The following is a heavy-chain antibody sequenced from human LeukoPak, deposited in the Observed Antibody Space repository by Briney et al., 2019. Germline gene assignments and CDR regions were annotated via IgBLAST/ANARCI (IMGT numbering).Heavy chain of an antibody. CDR2: IYYSGST. CDR3: ARRYNFFIFDY. J-gene: IGHJ4*02. D-gene: IGHD1-1*01. V-gene: IGHV4-39*01. CDR1: GGSISSSSYY. Sequence: PSETLSLTCTVSGGSISSSSYYWGWIRQPPGKGLEWIGSIYYSGSTYYNPSLKSRVTISVDTSKNQFSLKLSSVTAADMAVFYCARRYNFFIFDYWGQGTLVTVSS.